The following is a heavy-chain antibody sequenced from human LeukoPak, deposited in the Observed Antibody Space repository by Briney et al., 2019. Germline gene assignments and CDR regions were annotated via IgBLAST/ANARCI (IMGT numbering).Heavy chain of an antibody. CDR1: GFTFSSYS. D-gene: IGHD4-17*01. Sequence: PGGSLRLSCAASGFTFSSYSMNWVRQAPGKGLEWVSYISSSSSTIYYADSVKGRFTISRDNSKNTLYLQMNSLRAEDTAVYYCATLTTVTPFDYWGQGTLVTVSS. CDR2: ISSSSSTI. J-gene: IGHJ4*02. V-gene: IGHV3-48*01. CDR3: ATLTTVTPFDY.